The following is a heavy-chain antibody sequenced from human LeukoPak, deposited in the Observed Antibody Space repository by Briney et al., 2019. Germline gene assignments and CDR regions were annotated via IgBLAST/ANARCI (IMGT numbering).Heavy chain of an antibody. Sequence: LQTLSLTCTVSGGSISSGGYYWSWIRQHPGKGLEWIGYIYYSGSTYYNPSLKSRVTISVDTSKNQFSLKLSSVTAADTAVYYCARVVVAATHGFDYWGQGTLVTVSS. CDR3: ARVVVAATHGFDY. V-gene: IGHV4-31*03. CDR1: GGSISSGGYY. D-gene: IGHD2-15*01. CDR2: IYYSGST. J-gene: IGHJ4*02.